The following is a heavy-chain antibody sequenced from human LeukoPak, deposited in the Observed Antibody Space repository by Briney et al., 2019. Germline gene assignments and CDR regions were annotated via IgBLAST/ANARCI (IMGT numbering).Heavy chain of an antibody. CDR3: ARGNDYGDHGGSYYFDY. V-gene: IGHV4-39*01. CDR2: IYYSGST. CDR1: GGSISSSSYY. D-gene: IGHD4-17*01. J-gene: IGHJ4*02. Sequence: PSETLSLTCTVSGGSISSSSYYWGWIRQPPGKGLEWIGSIYYSGSTYYNPSLKSRVTISVDTSKNQFSLKLSSVTAADTAVYYCARGNDYGDHGGSYYFDYWGQGTLVTVSS.